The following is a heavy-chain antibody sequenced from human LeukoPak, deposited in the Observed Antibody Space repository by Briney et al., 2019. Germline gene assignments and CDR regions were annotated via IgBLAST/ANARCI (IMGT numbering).Heavy chain of an antibody. CDR2: INPNSGGT. Sequence: ASVTVSCTASGYTFTGYYMHWVRQAPGQGLEWMGWINPNSGGTNYAQKFQGRVTMTRDTSISTAYMELSRLRSDDTAVYYCARDKRRGYSSIFDYWGQGTLVTVSS. CDR1: GYTFTGYY. V-gene: IGHV1-2*02. J-gene: IGHJ4*02. CDR3: ARDKRRGYSSIFDY. D-gene: IGHD5-18*01.